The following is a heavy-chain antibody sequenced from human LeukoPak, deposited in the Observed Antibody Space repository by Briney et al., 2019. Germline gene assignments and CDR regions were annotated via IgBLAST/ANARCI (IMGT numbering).Heavy chain of an antibody. CDR2: ISSSSSYI. CDR1: GFTFSSYS. D-gene: IGHD1-26*01. Sequence: GGSLRLSCAASGFTFSSYSMNWVRQAPGKGLEWVSSISSSSSYIYYADSVKGRFTISRDNAKNSLYLQMNSLRAEDTAEYYCARAGGEWELRCFDYWGQGTLVTVSS. V-gene: IGHV3-21*01. CDR3: ARAGGEWELRCFDY. J-gene: IGHJ4*02.